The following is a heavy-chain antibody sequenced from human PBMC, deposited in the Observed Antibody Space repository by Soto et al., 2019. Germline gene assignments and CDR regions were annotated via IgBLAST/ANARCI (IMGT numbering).Heavy chain of an antibody. D-gene: IGHD3-3*01. CDR3: ARFTVLRFDY. CDR1: GGSISSYY. J-gene: IGHJ4*02. CDR2: IYYSGST. V-gene: IGHV4-59*08. Sequence: SETLSLTCTVSGGSISSYYWSWIRQPPGKGLEWIGYIYYSGSTNYNPSLKSRVTISVDTSKNQFSLKLSSVTAADTAVYYCARFTVLRFDYWGQGTLVTVSS.